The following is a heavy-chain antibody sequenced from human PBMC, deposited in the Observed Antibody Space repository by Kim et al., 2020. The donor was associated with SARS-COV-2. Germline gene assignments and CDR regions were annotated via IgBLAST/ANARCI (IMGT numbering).Heavy chain of an antibody. D-gene: IGHD3-10*01. CDR1: GYTLTELS. V-gene: IGHV1-24*01. J-gene: IGHJ3*02. CDR3: ATVLFTMVRGVRGAFDI. CDR2: FDPEDGET. Sequence: ASVKVSCKVSGYTLTELSMHWVRQAPGKRLEWMGGFDPEDGETIYAQKFQGRVTMTEETSTDTAYMELSSLRSEDTAVYYCATVLFTMVRGVRGAFDIWGQGTMGTVFS.